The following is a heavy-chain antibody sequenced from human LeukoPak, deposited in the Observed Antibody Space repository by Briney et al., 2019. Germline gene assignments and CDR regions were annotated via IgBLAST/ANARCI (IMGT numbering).Heavy chain of an antibody. Sequence: GGSLRLSCTASGFTFTSYAMHWLRQAPGKGLEWVAVISYDGGNKYFADSVKGRFTISRDNSKNTLYLQMNSLRTEDTAMYYCARADGSGSYYSVPFDWGQGTLVTVSS. V-gene: IGHV3-30*04. J-gene: IGHJ4*02. D-gene: IGHD3-10*01. CDR3: ARADGSGSYYSVPFD. CDR1: GFTFTSYA. CDR2: ISYDGGNK.